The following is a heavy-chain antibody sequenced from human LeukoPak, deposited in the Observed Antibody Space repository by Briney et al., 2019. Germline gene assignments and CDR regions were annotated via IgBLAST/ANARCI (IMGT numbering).Heavy chain of an antibody. D-gene: IGHD6-13*01. J-gene: IGHJ4*02. CDR1: GYTFTSNY. Sequence: ASVKVSCKASGYTFTSNYMHWVRQAPGQGLEWMGIINPSGGSTSYAQKFQGRVTMTRDTSTSTVYMELSSLRSEDTAVYYCARDPPEGAAAGPTDDYWGQGTLVTVSS. CDR3: ARDPPEGAAAGPTDDY. CDR2: INPSGGST. V-gene: IGHV1-46*01.